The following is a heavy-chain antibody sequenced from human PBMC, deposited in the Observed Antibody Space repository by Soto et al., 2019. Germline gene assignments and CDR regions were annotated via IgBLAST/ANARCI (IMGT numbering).Heavy chain of an antibody. CDR2: ISYDGSNK. D-gene: IGHD5-18*01. J-gene: IGHJ4*02. CDR1: GFTFSSYG. CDR3: AKGFSYSVIDY. Sequence: QVQLVESGGGVVQPGSSLRLSCAASGFTFSSYGIHWVRQAPGKGLEWVAVISYDGSNKYYADSVKGRFTISRDNSNNTLYLQMSSLRAEDTAVYYCAKGFSYSVIDYWGQGTLVTVSS. V-gene: IGHV3-30*18.